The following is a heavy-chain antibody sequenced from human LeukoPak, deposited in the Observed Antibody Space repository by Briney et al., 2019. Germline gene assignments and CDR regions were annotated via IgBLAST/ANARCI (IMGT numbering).Heavy chain of an antibody. J-gene: IGHJ4*02. CDR2: MYLSGTT. CDR1: GDSINSLDL. Sequence: SETLSLTCTVSGDSINSLDLWSWVRQPPGKGLEWIGEMYLSGTTHSNPSVKSRVTISIDKSKNQFSLRLNSVTAADTAVYYCARLRPTYYYDSSGLYFDYWGQGTLVTVSS. D-gene: IGHD3-22*01. CDR3: ARLRPTYYYDSSGLYFDY. V-gene: IGHV4-4*02.